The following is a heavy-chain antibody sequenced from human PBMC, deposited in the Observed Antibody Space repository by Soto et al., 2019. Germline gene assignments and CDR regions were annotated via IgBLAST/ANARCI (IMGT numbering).Heavy chain of an antibody. Sequence: SETLSLTCTFSGFSISSGGYYWSWIRQHPGKGLEWIGYIYYSGSTYYNPSLKSRVTISVDTSKNQFSLKLSSVTAADTAVYYCARDRAGDDAFDIWGQGTMVTVSS. CDR3: ARDRAGDDAFDI. CDR2: IYYSGST. D-gene: IGHD2-21*02. V-gene: IGHV4-31*03. J-gene: IGHJ3*02. CDR1: GFSISSGGYY.